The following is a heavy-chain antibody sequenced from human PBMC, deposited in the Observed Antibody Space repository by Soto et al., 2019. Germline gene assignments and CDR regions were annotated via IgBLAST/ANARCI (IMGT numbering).Heavy chain of an antibody. J-gene: IGHJ5*02. V-gene: IGHV3-30*03. Sequence: QVQLVESGGGVVQPGRSLRLSCAASGFTFSSYGMHWVRQAPGKGLEWVAVISYDGSNKYYADSVKGRFTISRDNSKNRLYREMNSLRAEDTAVYYCAHLGDFWSGYYTGGWFDPWGQGTLVTVSS. CDR1: GFTFSSYG. CDR2: ISYDGSNK. D-gene: IGHD3-3*01. CDR3: AHLGDFWSGYYTGGWFDP.